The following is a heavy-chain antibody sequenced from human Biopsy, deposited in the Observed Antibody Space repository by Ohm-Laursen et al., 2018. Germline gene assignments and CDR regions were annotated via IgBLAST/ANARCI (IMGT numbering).Heavy chain of an antibody. Sequence: GTLSLTCAVSGVSISSYFWSWIRQPLGKGLEWIGYVSYSGNTKYNPSLKSRVIISADTSKNQFSLKLSSVTAADTAMYYCAAYYYDSSGYFYAFHYWGQGTLVTVPS. CDR3: AAYYYDSSGYFYAFHY. CDR1: GVSISSYF. J-gene: IGHJ4*02. CDR2: VSYSGNT. D-gene: IGHD3-22*01. V-gene: IGHV4-59*08.